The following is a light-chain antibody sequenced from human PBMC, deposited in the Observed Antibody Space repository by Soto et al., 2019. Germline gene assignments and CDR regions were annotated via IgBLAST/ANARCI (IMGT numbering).Light chain of an antibody. V-gene: IGLV2-14*01. Sequence: QSVLTQPASVSGSPGQSITISCTGTSSDIGSYDYVSWYQQHPGKAPKLMIYDVRNRPSGVSNRFSGSKSGNAASLTISGLQAEDEADYYCSSFTSNTTYVFGTGTKLTVL. J-gene: IGLJ1*01. CDR3: SSFTSNTTYV. CDR2: DVR. CDR1: SSDIGSYDY.